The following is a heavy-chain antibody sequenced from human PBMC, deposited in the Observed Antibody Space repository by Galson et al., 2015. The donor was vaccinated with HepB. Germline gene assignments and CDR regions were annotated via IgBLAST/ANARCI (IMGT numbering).Heavy chain of an antibody. Sequence: PALVKPTQTLTLTCTFSGFSLSTSGMCVSWIRQPPGKALEWLARIDWDDDKYYSTSLKTRPTISKDTSKNQVVLTMTNMDPVDTATYYCARTRLGGSGSYFIGGWFDPWGQGTLVTVSS. V-gene: IGHV2-70*11. J-gene: IGHJ5*02. CDR2: IDWDDDK. D-gene: IGHD3-10*01. CDR3: ARTRLGGSGSYFIGGWFDP. CDR1: GFSLSTSGMC.